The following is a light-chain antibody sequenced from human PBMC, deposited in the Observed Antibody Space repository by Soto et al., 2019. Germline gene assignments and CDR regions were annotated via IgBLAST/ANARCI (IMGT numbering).Light chain of an antibody. Sequence: IVRTHKQGTLSVYPGEGVTLSCRASQSVSNYLAWYQQKPGQAPSLLIYGAFTRATGIPARFSGSGSGTEFTLTISSLQSEDFALYYCQQYNDWPLTFGQGTKVDIK. CDR2: GAF. CDR1: QSVSNY. V-gene: IGKV3-15*01. J-gene: IGKJ1*01. CDR3: QQYNDWPLT.